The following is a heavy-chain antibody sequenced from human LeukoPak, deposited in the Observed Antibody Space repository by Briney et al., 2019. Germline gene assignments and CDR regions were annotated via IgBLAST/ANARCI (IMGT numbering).Heavy chain of an antibody. D-gene: IGHD3-3*01. V-gene: IGHV3-23*01. CDR3: AKNYDFWSGYYDQGGVDY. Sequence: PTGGSLRLSCVASGFTFTDYAMTWVRQPPGRRLEWVSTITTTVGDTHYADSVKGRFTVSRDDSKGTLFLQMNSLRAEDTGVYYCAKNYDFWSGYYDQGGVDYWGQGTLVTVSS. CDR1: GFTFTDYA. CDR2: ITTTVGDT. J-gene: IGHJ4*02.